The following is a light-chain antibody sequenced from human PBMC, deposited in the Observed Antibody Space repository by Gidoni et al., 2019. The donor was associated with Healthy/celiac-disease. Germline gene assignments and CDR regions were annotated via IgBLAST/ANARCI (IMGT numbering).Light chain of an antibody. Sequence: EIVMTQSPATLSVSPGERATLSCRASQSVSSNLAWYQQKPGQAPRLLIYGASTRATGLPARFSGSGSGTEFTLTISSLQSEDFAVYYCQQYNNWPPGWTFGQGTKVEIK. CDR1: QSVSSN. CDR2: GAS. CDR3: QQYNNWPPGWT. J-gene: IGKJ1*01. V-gene: IGKV3-15*01.